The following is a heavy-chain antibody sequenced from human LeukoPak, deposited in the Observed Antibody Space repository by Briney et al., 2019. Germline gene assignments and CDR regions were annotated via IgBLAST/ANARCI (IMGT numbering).Heavy chain of an antibody. J-gene: IGHJ4*02. CDR3: ARAGRNTWIGTHFDY. CDR1: GYTFTSYG. CDR2: IIPIFGTA. D-gene: IGHD5-12*01. Sequence: EASVKVSCKASGYTFTSYGISWVRQAPGQGLEWMGGIIPIFGTANYAQKFQGRVTITADESTSTAYMELSSLRSEDTAVYYCARAGRNTWIGTHFDYWGQGTLVTVSS. V-gene: IGHV1-69*13.